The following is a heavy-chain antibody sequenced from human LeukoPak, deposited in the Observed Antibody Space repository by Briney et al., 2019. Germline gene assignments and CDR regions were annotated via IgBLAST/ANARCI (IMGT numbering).Heavy chain of an antibody. CDR3: AREHGTVGASLTYYYYMDV. Sequence: KPGGSLRLSCAASGFTFSSYSMNWVRQAPGKGLEWVSSISSSSSYIYYADSVKGRFTISRDNAKNSLYLQMNSLRAEDTAVYYCAREHGTVGASLTYYYYMDVWGKGTTVTVSS. D-gene: IGHD1-26*01. V-gene: IGHV3-21*01. J-gene: IGHJ6*03. CDR1: GFTFSSYS. CDR2: ISSSSSYI.